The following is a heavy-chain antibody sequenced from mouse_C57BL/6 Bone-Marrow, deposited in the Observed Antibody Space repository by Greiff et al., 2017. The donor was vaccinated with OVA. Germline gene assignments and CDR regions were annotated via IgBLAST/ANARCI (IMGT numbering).Heavy chain of an antibody. CDR3: ARVGMVTTGNYYAMDY. D-gene: IGHD2-1*01. CDR2: ISDGGSYT. CDR1: GFTFSSYA. Sequence: EVKLVESGGGLVKPGGSLKLSCAASGFTFSSYAMSWVRQTPEKRLEWVATISDGGSYTYYPDNVKGRFTISRDNAKNNLYLQMSHLKSEDTAMYYCARVGMVTTGNYYAMDYWGEGTSVTVSS. V-gene: IGHV5-4*03. J-gene: IGHJ4*01.